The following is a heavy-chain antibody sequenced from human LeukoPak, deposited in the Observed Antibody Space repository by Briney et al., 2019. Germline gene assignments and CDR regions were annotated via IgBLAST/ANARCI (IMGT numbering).Heavy chain of an antibody. CDR1: GFIFSKYA. V-gene: IGHV3-23*01. CDR2: ISGSGSST. CDR3: AKGPYDSRPYYFDH. D-gene: IGHD3-22*01. J-gene: IGHJ4*02. Sequence: GGSLRLPCAASGFIFSKYAMSWVRQAPGKGLDWVSGISGSGSSTYYADSVKGRFTISRDNSKNTLYLQMNSLRVEDMAVYYCAKGPYDSRPYYFDHWGQGTLVTVSS.